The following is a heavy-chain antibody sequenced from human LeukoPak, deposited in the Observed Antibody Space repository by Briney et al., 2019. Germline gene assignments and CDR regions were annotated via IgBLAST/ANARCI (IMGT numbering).Heavy chain of an antibody. CDR1: GFTFSSYS. D-gene: IGHD5-18*01. CDR3: ARERRPHSYGLPIDAFDI. CDR2: ISSSNSTI. V-gene: IGHV3-48*01. Sequence: PGGSLRLSCAASGFTFSSYSMNWVRQAPGKGLEWVSYISSSNSTIYYADSVKGRFTISRDNAKNSLYLQMNSLRAEDTAVYYCARERRPHSYGLPIDAFDIWGQGTMVTVSS. J-gene: IGHJ3*02.